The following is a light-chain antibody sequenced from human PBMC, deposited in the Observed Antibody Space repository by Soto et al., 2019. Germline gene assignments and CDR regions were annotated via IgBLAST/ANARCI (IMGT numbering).Light chain of an antibody. Sequence: DVQMTQSPSTLSASVGDRVTITCRASQTINNWLAWYQQRPGNAPTFLIYKTSSLETGVPSRFSGSGSGTEFTLTISSLQPEEFAIYYCQQYNTYPWTFGQGTRVEI. CDR2: KTS. CDR1: QTINNW. V-gene: IGKV1-5*03. J-gene: IGKJ1*01. CDR3: QQYNTYPWT.